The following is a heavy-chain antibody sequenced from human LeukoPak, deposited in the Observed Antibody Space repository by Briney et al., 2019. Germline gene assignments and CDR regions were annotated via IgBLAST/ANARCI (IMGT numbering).Heavy chain of an antibody. D-gene: IGHD6-6*01. CDR1: GFTFSSYW. V-gene: IGHV3-7*05. J-gene: IGHJ4*02. CDR2: IKEDGSEK. Sequence: TGGSLRLSCAASGFTFSSYWMSWVRQAPGKGLEWVANIKEDGSEKYYVASVKGRFTISRDNAKNSLYLHMDSVRAEDTAVYYRARDSHYSSDYWGQGTLVTVSS. CDR3: ARDSHYSSDY.